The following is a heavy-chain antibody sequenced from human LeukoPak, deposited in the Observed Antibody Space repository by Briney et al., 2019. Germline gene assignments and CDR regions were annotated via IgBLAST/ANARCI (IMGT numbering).Heavy chain of an antibody. J-gene: IGHJ4*02. CDR3: ATLYGSSRGAFDY. V-gene: IGHV3-30*02. Sequence: GGSLRLSCAASGFIFSSYGMHWVRQAPDKGLEWVAFIRYDGSRKYYADSVKGRFTISRDNSKNTLYLQMNSLRAEDTAIYYCATLYGSSRGAFDYWGQGTLVTVSS. CDR2: IRYDGSRK. CDR1: GFIFSSYG. D-gene: IGHD3-10*01.